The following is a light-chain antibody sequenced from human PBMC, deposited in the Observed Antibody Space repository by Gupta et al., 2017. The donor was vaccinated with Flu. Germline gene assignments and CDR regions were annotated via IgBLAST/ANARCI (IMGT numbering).Light chain of an antibody. J-gene: IGKJ3*01. CDR2: EVS. CDR3: KQGTHWPFT. Sequence: DIVMTQSPPSLPVTLGQPASISCRSSQSLVYRGGSTYLHWFQQRPGQSPRLLIYEVSSRDSGVPDRFSGSGSGTDFTLRISRVQAEDFGVYYCKQGTHWPFTFGPGTKVDIE. CDR1: QSLVYRGGSTY. V-gene: IGKV2-30*01.